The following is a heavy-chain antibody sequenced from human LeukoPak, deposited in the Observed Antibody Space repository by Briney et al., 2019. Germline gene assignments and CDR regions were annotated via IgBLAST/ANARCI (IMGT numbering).Heavy chain of an antibody. CDR2: IYYSGTT. D-gene: IGHD1-26*01. CDR3: ARQGGWGGAASLIEF. V-gene: IGHV4-39*01. J-gene: IGHJ4*02. Sequence: SETLSLTCTVSGGPISSSSYYWDWIRQPPGKGLEWIGTIYYSGTTYYNPSLKSRVTISVDTSRNQFSLKLSSVTATDTAVYYCARQGGWGGAASLIEFWGQGTLVTVSS. CDR1: GGPISSSSYY.